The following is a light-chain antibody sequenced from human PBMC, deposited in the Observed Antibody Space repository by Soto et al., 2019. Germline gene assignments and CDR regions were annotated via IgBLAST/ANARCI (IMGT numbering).Light chain of an antibody. V-gene: IGKV1D-13*01. CDR2: DAS. J-gene: IGKJ4*01. CDR3: QQFHDYPLT. CDR1: QDIASA. Sequence: AIQLTQSPSSLSASVGDSVTFTCRASQDIASAVAWYQQRVGKPPRLLIFDASTLRSGAPSRFSGSGSGTDFALTISTLQTEDFATYYCQQFHDYPLTFGGGTKVDIK.